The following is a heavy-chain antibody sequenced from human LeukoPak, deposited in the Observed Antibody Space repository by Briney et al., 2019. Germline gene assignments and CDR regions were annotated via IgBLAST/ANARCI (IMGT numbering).Heavy chain of an antibody. D-gene: IGHD3-22*01. Sequence: PGGSLRLSCAASGFSFSCNYMSWVRQAPGKGLEWVSVIYSGGSTYYADSVKGRFTISRDNSKNTVYLQMNSLRAEDTAVYYCARDLNYDTASWGQGTLVTVSS. CDR1: GFSFSCNY. CDR3: ARDLNYDTAS. V-gene: IGHV3-53*01. J-gene: IGHJ5*02. CDR2: IYSGGST.